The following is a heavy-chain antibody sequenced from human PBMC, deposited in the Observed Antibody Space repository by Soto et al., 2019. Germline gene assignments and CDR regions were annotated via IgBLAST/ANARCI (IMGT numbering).Heavy chain of an antibody. CDR1: GFTFTSSA. J-gene: IGHJ6*02. V-gene: IGHV1-58*01. CDR2: IVVGSGNT. CDR3: AAANIVVVPAAKLTWYYYYGMDV. D-gene: IGHD2-2*01. Sequence: ASVKVSCKASGFTFTSSAVQWVRQARGQRLEWIGWIVVGSGNTNYAQKFQERVTITRDMSTSTAYMELSSLRSEDTAVYYCAAANIVVVPAAKLTWYYYYGMDVWGQGTTVTVSS.